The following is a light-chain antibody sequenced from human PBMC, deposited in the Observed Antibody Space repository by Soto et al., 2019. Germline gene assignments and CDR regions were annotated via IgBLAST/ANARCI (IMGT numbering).Light chain of an antibody. V-gene: IGKV3-20*01. CDR3: QQYGISPIT. J-gene: IGKJ5*01. Sequence: ENVLTQSPGSLSLSPGERATLSCRASQRISNSYLAWYQHKPGQAPRLLIYGTSSRASGIPDRFSGSGSGTDFTLTISRLEPEDFAVYYCQQYGISPITFGQGTRLDIK. CDR2: GTS. CDR1: QRISNSY.